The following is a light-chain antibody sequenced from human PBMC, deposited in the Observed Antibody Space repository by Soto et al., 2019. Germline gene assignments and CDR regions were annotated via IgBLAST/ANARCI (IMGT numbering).Light chain of an antibody. CDR2: AAS. V-gene: IGKV1-9*01. Sequence: DIQLTQSPSFLSAFVGGRVTITCRASQDIRDYLAWYQQRPGKAPKLLFYAASTLQSGVPSRFSGSGSGTDFSLTISSLQPEDFATYSFQQLNSHPLTFGGGTKVDIK. CDR3: QQLNSHPLT. CDR1: QDIRDY. J-gene: IGKJ4*01.